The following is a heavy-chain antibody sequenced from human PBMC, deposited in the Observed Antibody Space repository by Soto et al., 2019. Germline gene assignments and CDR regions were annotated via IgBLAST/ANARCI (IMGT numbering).Heavy chain of an antibody. Sequence: SETLSLTCTVSSGSVSSCDYYWSWIRQPPGKGPEWLGYIHCSGSTNYNPSLKSRVTISKDRSKNQFSLRLSSVTAADTDVYFCAPWSYGMDVWRRGTTVTVSS. CDR2: IHCSGST. J-gene: IGHJ6*02. CDR1: SGSVSSCDYY. CDR3: APWSYGMDV. V-gene: IGHV4-61*08.